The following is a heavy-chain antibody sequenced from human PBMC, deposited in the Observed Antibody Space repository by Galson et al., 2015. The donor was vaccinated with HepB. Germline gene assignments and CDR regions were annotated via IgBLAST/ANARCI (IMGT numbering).Heavy chain of an antibody. CDR3: AKDWHIVVVNAEGDAFDI. CDR1: GFTFSSHG. V-gene: IGHV3-30*18. J-gene: IGHJ3*02. D-gene: IGHD2-21*01. Sequence: SLRLSCAASGFTFSSHGMHWVRQAPGKGLEWVAVISYDGSNKYYADSVKGRFTISRDNSKNTLYLQMNSLRAEDTAVYYCAKDWHIVVVNAEGDAFDIWGQGTMVTVSS. CDR2: ISYDGSNK.